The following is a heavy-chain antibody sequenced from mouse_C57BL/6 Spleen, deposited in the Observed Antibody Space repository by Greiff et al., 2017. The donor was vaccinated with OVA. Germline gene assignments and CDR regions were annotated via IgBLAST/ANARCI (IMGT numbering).Heavy chain of an antibody. V-gene: IGHV6-3*01. J-gene: IGHJ3*01. D-gene: IGHD2-3*01. Sequence: EVKLVESGGGLVQPGGSMKLSCVASGFTFSNYWMNWVRQSPEKGLEWVAQIRLKSDNYATHYAESVKGRFTISRDDSKSSVYLQMNNLRAEDTGIYYCTGPDLSDGYSAWFAYWGQGTLVTVSA. CDR1: GFTFSNYW. CDR2: IRLKSDNYAT. CDR3: TGPDLSDGYSAWFAY.